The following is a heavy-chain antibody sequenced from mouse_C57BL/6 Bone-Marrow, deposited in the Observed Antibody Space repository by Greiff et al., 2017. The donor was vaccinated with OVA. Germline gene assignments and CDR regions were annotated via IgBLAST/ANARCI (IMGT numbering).Heavy chain of an antibody. CDR2: ISYSGST. CDR3: ARELRFYYFDY. V-gene: IGHV3-1*01. D-gene: IGHD1-1*01. CDR1: GYSITSGYD. J-gene: IGHJ2*01. Sequence: EVKFEESGPGMVKPSQSLSLTCTVTGYSITSGYDWHWIRHFPGNKLEWMGYISYSGSTNYNPSLKSRMSITHDTSKNHFFLKLNSVTTEDTATYYCARELRFYYFDYWGQGTTLTVSS.